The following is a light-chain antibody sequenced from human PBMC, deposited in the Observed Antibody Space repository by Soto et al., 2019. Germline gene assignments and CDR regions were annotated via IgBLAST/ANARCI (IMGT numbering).Light chain of an antibody. V-gene: IGKV3-20*01. J-gene: IGKJ2*02. CDR3: QQYGSSPRT. CDR2: GAS. Sequence: EIVLTQSPGTLSLSPGERATLSCRASQSVSSSYLAWYQQKPGQATRLLIYGASSRATGIPARFSGSGSGTDFTHTISSLEPEDFAVYYCQQYGSSPRTFGQGTKLEIK. CDR1: QSVSSSY.